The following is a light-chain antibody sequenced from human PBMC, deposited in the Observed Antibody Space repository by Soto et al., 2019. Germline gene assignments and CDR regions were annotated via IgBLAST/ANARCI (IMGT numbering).Light chain of an antibody. V-gene: IGKV3-20*01. CDR2: GAS. J-gene: IGKJ1*01. CDR3: QQYGSSGT. CDR1: QSVTSGF. Sequence: EIVLTQSPGTLSLSPGDRATLSCRASQSVTSGFLAWYQHKSGQAPRLLIYGASNRATGIPDRFSGSGSGTDFTLTISRLEPEDFAVYYCQQYGSSGTFGQGTKVDIK.